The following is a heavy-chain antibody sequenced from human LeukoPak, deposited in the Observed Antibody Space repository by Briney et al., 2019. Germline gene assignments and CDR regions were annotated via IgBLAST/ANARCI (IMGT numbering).Heavy chain of an antibody. D-gene: IGHD2-15*01. CDR1: GGTFSSYA. CDR2: IIPIFGTA. CDR3: ARNAAPRALYYFDY. J-gene: IGHJ4*02. V-gene: IGHV1-69*05. Sequence: ASVKVSCKASGGTFSSYAISWVRQAPGQGLEWMGGIIPIFGTANYAQKFQGRVTITTDESTSTAYMELSSLRSEDTAVYYCARNAAPRALYYFDYWGQGTLVTVSS.